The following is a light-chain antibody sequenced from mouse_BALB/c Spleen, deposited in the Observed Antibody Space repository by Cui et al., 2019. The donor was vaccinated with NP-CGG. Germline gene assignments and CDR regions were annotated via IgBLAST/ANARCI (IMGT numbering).Light chain of an antibody. J-gene: IGLJ1*01. Sequence: QAVVTQESALTTSPGETVTLTCRSSTGAVTTSNYANWVQEKPDHLFTGLIGGTNNRAPGVPARFSGSLIGDKAALTITGTQTGDEAIYFYALWYSNHWVFGGGTKLTVL. V-gene: IGLV1*01. CDR2: GTN. CDR1: TGAVTTSNY. CDR3: ALWYSNHWV.